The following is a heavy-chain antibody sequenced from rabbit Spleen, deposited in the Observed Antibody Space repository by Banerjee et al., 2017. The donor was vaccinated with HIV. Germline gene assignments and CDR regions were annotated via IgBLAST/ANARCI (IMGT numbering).Heavy chain of an antibody. J-gene: IGHJ6*01. V-gene: IGHV1S45*01. CDR1: GFSFSSGYY. CDR3: ARAGYAGYGYANFRDYYGMDL. CDR2: IYVGSSGST. Sequence: QEQLVESGGGLFQPGGSLALTCKASGFSFSSGYYMCWVRQAPGKGLEWIACIYVGSSGSTYYASWAKGRFTISKTSTTMTLQLTSLTAADTATYFCARAGYAGYGYANFRDYYGMDLWGPGTLVTVS. D-gene: IGHD6-1*01.